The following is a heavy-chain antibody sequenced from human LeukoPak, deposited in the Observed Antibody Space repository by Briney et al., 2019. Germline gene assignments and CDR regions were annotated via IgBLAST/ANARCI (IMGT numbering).Heavy chain of an antibody. D-gene: IGHD2-2*02. Sequence: PSETLSLTCTDYDGYFSGYYWSWIRQPPGKGLEWIGEINHSGSTNYNPSLKSRVTISVDTSTNQFSLKLSSVTAADTAVYYCARVPIPRYCSSTSCYNFDYWGQGTLVTVSS. CDR3: ARVPIPRYCSSTSCYNFDY. CDR1: DGYFSGYY. CDR2: INHSGST. V-gene: IGHV4-34*01. J-gene: IGHJ4*02.